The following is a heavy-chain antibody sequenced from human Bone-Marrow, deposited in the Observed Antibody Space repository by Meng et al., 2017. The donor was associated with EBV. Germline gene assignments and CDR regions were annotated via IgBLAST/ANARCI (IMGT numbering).Heavy chain of an antibody. CDR1: GYSFSNYG. J-gene: IGHJ4*02. D-gene: IGHD2-2*01. V-gene: IGHV1-18*01. CDR3: ARDQVVPAAMHY. CDR2: ISAYNGNT. Sequence: VLRVQSGAEVKKPGASVKVSCKASGYSFSNYGIGWVRQAPGQALEWMRWISAYNGNTNYAQKFQGRLTMTTDTSTSTAYMELRSLRSDDTAFYYCARDQVVPAAMHYWGQGTLVTVSS.